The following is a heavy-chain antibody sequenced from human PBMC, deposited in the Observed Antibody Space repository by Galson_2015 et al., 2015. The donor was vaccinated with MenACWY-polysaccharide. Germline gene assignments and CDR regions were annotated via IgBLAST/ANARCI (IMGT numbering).Heavy chain of an antibody. CDR1: GFTFSIYV. V-gene: IGHV3-23*01. CDR3: VKGGWADN. CDR2: ISSGRDTA. D-gene: IGHD1-26*01. J-gene: IGHJ4*02. Sequence: SLRLSCAASGFTFSIYVMTWVRQAPGKGLEWVSAISSGRDTAYYTDSVKGRFTISRDNSKDTVHLQMDSLRAEDTAVYYCVKGGWADNWGQGTLVTVSS.